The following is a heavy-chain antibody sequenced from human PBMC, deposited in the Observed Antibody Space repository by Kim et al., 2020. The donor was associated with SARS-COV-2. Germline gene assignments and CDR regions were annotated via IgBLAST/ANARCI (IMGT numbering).Heavy chain of an antibody. CDR3: ARGLRKLWPKTLFDY. Sequence: SETLSLTCAVYGGSFSGYYWSWIRQPPGKGLEWIGEINHSGSTNYNPSLKSRVTISVDTSKNQFSLKLSSVTAADTAVYYCARGLRKLWPKTLFDYWGQGTLVTVSS. V-gene: IGHV4-34*01. J-gene: IGHJ4*02. D-gene: IGHD5-18*01. CDR2: INHSGST. CDR1: GGSFSGYY.